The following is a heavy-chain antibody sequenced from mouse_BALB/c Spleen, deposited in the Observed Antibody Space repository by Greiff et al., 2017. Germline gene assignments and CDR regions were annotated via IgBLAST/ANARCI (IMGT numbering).Heavy chain of an antibody. J-gene: IGHJ2*01. D-gene: IGHD4-1*01. CDR3: ARSSDWAYYFDY. Sequence: EVMLVESGPGLVKPSQSLSLTCTVTGYSITSDYAWNWIRQFPGNKLEWMGYISYSGSTSYNPSLKSRISITRDTSKNQFFLQLNSVTTEDTATYYCARSSDWAYYFDYWGQGTTLTVSS. V-gene: IGHV3-2*02. CDR2: ISYSGST. CDR1: GYSITSDYA.